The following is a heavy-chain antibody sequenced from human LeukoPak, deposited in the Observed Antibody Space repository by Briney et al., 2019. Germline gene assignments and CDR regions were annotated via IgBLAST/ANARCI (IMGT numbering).Heavy chain of an antibody. D-gene: IGHD3-10*01. CDR3: ARMWVRAWVYYYYGMDV. Sequence: VASVKVSCKASGYTFTSYDINWVRQATGQGLEWMGWMNPNSGNTGYAQKFQGRVTMTRNTSISTAYMELSSLRSEDTAVYYCARMWVRAWVYYYYGMDVWGQGTTVTVSS. J-gene: IGHJ6*02. CDR2: MNPNSGNT. V-gene: IGHV1-8*01. CDR1: GYTFTSYD.